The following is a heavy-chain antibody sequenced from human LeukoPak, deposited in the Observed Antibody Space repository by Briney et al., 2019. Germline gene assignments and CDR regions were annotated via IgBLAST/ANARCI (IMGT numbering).Heavy chain of an antibody. V-gene: IGHV3-23*01. D-gene: IGHD6-19*01. CDR1: RLTYSSDG. CDR2: ISGSGGST. CDR3: ASPWLGAHFDY. Sequence: GWSYRVSCVVPRLTYSSDGMGCGSQGPGKGLEKVSAISGSGGSTYYADSVKGRFTISRDNSKNTLYLQMNSLRAEDTAVYYCASPWLGAHFDYWGQGTLVTVSS. J-gene: IGHJ4*02.